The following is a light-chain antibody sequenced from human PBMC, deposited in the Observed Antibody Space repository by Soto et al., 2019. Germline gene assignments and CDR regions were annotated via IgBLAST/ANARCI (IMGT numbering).Light chain of an antibody. Sequence: DVQMTQSPSSLAASVGDRVTITCQASQDIRKYLNWYQEKPGSPPKLLIYDATNLEAGVPSRFSGCGYGTDSSLTITDLQPEDFATYYCLQYESLPFGFGQGTKLQI. V-gene: IGKV1-33*01. CDR2: DAT. CDR1: QDIRKY. CDR3: LQYESLPFG. J-gene: IGKJ2*03.